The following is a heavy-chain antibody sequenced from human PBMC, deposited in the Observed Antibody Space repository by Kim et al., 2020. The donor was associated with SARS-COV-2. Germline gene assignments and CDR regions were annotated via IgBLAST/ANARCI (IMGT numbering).Heavy chain of an antibody. Sequence: GGSLRLSCAASGFSFSLFSMDWVRQAPGKGLEWVAYISSGGDTINYSDSANGRFTISRDNARNSVSMQMNNLRDEDTAVYYCARGWLQNSFDYWGQGTPVTVSS. V-gene: IGHV3-48*02. CDR3: ARGWLQNSFDY. CDR2: ISSGGDTI. CDR1: GFSFSLFS. J-gene: IGHJ4*02. D-gene: IGHD5-12*01.